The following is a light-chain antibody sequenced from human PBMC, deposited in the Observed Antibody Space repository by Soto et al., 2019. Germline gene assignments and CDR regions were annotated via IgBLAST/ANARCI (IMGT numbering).Light chain of an antibody. CDR2: DVT. Sequence: QSALTQPASVSGSPGQSLTISCTGTSGDIGAFNYVSWFQHHPGKAPKIMIYDVTNRPSGVSNRFSGSKSGNTASLTISGXXXXXXXXXXXXXXXXXXXXIXGGGT. V-gene: IGLV2-14*03. CDR1: SGDIGAFNY. CDR3: XXXXXXXXXI. J-gene: IGLJ2*01.